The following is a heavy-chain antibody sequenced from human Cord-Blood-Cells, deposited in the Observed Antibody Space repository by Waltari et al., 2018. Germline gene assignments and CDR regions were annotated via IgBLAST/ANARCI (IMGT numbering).Heavy chain of an antibody. CDR1: GGSFSGYY. V-gene: IGHV4-34*01. CDR2: IHHSGST. Sequence: QVQLQQWGAGLLKPSETLSLTCAVYGGSFSGYYWSWVRQPPGKGLEWIGEIHHSGSTNYNPSLKSGVTISVDTSKHQFSLKLCSVTAADTAVYYCAGVDCSSTSCYNNWIDPCGQGTLVTVSS. D-gene: IGHD2-2*02. CDR3: AGVDCSSTSCYNNWIDP. J-gene: IGHJ5*02.